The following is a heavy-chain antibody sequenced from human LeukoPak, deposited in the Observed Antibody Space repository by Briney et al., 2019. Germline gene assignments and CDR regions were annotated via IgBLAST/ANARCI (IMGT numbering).Heavy chain of an antibody. J-gene: IGHJ6*03. CDR3: ARSLLLVGGTGKDYYYYYMDV. CDR1: GGSIISGSYY. D-gene: IGHD1-26*01. CDR2: IYTSGST. Sequence: SETLSLTCTVSGGSIISGSYYWRWLRQPAGKGLEWIGRIYTSGSTNYNPSLKSRVTISVDTSKNQFSLKLSSVTAADTAVYYCARSLLLVGGTGKDYYYYYMDVWGKGTTVTVSS. V-gene: IGHV4-61*02.